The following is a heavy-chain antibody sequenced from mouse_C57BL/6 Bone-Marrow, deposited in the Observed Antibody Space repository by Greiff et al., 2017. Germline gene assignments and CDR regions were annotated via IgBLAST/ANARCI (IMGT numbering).Heavy chain of an antibody. J-gene: IGHJ2*01. CDR1: GFTFSSYA. D-gene: IGHD4-1*01. CDR2: ISDGGSYT. V-gene: IGHV5-4*01. CDR3: ARGARTGPYYFDY. Sequence: EVHLVESGGGLVKPGGSLKLSCAASGFTFSSYAMSWVRQTPEKRLEWVATISDGGSYTYYPDNVKGRFTISRDNAKNNLYLQMSHLKSEDTAMYYCARGARTGPYYFDYWGQVTTLTVSS.